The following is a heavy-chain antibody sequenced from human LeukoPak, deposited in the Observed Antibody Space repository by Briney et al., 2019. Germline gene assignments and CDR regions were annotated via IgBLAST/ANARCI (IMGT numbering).Heavy chain of an antibody. CDR2: IYGRAAT. Sequence: SETLSLTCAVSGYSLGKNYYWGWIRQSPGKGLEGIGRIYGRAATSYNPSLMNRVTMSVDPSKNHFSLQLTSVTAADTAVYYCARYDSRGSASTKFDYWGPGIQVTVSS. CDR3: ARYDSRGSASTKFDY. CDR1: GYSLGKNYY. J-gene: IGHJ4*02. V-gene: IGHV4-38-2*01. D-gene: IGHD3-3*01.